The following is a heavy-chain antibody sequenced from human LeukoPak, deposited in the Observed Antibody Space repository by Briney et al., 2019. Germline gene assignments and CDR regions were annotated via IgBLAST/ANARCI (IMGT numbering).Heavy chain of an antibody. CDR1: GYTFISYA. CDR3: ARDRSHHFYYYMDV. V-gene: IGHV7-4-1*02. CDR2: INTNTGDP. J-gene: IGHJ6*03. Sequence: ASVKVSCTASGYTFISYAINWVRQAPGQGLQWMGWINTNTGDPTYAPGFTGRFVFSLDTSVSSAYLQISSLKAEDTAVYFCARDRSHHFYYYMDVWGKGTTVTVSS.